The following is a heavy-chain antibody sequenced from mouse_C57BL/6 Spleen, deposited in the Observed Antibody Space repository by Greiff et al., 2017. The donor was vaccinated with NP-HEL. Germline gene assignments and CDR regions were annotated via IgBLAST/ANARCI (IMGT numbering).Heavy chain of an antibody. D-gene: IGHD4-1*01. CDR1: GFTFSNYW. CDR3: TAWDGGYYYAMDY. J-gene: IGHJ4*01. Sequence: EVKLEESGGGLVQPGGSMKLSCVASGFTFSNYWMNWVRQSPEKGLEWVAQIRLKSDNNATHYAESVKGRFTISRDDSKSSVYLQMNNLRAEDTGIYYCTAWDGGYYYAMDYWGQGTSVTVSS. CDR2: IRLKSDNNAT. V-gene: IGHV6-3*01.